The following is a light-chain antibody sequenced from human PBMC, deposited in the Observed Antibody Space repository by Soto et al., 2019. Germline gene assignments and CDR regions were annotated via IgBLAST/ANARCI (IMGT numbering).Light chain of an antibody. J-gene: IGKJ4*01. CDR1: QSVSARY. Sequence: EIVLTQSPGTLSLSPGDRATLSCRASQSVSARYLAWYQQRPGQAPRLLIYGASSRATDIPDRFSGSGSGTDFTLTISRLEPEDFAVYYCQQYGSPPLFGGGTKVDIK. CDR3: QQYGSPPL. CDR2: GAS. V-gene: IGKV3-20*01.